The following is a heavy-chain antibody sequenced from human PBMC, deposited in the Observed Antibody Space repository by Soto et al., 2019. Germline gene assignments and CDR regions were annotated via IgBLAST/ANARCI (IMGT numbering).Heavy chain of an antibody. J-gene: IGHJ4*02. CDR2: IYHSGTT. Sequence: SETLSLTCGVSGYSISSGYYWGWMRQPPGQGLEWVGSIYHSGTTYYNPSLKSRVTISLDTSKNQVSLRLSSVTAADTAVYYCARSLFTSSWFSDHWGQGTLVTVSS. D-gene: IGHD6-13*01. V-gene: IGHV4-38-2*01. CDR1: GYSISSGYY. CDR3: ARSLFTSSWFSDH.